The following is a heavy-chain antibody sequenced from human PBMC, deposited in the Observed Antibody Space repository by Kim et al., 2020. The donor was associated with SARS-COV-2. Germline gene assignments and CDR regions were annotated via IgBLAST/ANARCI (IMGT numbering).Heavy chain of an antibody. CDR3: ARDQGTCCGYDSYDAFDI. D-gene: IGHD5-12*01. Sequence: ASVKVSCKASGYTFTSYYMHWVRQAPGQGLEWMGIINPSGGSTSYAQKFQGRVTMTRDTSTSTVYMELSSLRSEDTAVYYCARDQGTCCGYDSYDAFDIWGQGTMVTVSS. CDR2: INPSGGST. CDR1: GYTFTSYY. J-gene: IGHJ3*02. V-gene: IGHV1-46*01.